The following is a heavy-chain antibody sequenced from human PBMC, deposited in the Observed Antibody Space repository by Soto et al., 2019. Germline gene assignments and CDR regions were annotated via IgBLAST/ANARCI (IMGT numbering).Heavy chain of an antibody. CDR3: ARISSWVKDY. D-gene: IGHD6-13*01. J-gene: IGHJ4*02. Sequence: SETLSLTCTVSGASLSSGSYYWSWIRQPPGKGLEWIGYFYYTGTTKYNPSLESRVTISADTSKNQFSLNLTSVTAADTAVYYCARISSWVKDYWGQGALVTVSS. CDR2: FYYTGTT. V-gene: IGHV4-61*01. CDR1: GASLSSGSYY.